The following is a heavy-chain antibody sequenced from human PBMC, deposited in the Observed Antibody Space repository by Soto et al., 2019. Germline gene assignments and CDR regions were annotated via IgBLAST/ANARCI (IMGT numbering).Heavy chain of an antibody. CDR1: GYTFTGYY. CDR2: INPNSGGT. CDR3: ARDVEGNVLLWFGELWGGNWFDP. J-gene: IGHJ5*02. Sequence: ASVKVSCKASGYTFTGYYMHWVRQAPGQGLEWMGWINPNSGGTNYAQKFQGRVTMTRDTSISTAYMELSRLRSDDTAVYYCARDVEGNVLLWFGELWGGNWFDPWGQGTLVTVSS. V-gene: IGHV1-2*02. D-gene: IGHD3-10*01.